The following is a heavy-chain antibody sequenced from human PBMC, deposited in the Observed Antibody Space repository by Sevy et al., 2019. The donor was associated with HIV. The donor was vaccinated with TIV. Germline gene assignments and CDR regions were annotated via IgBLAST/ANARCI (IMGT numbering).Heavy chain of an antibody. CDR1: GFTFSDYY. CDR3: ARGLIAAAYYFDY. J-gene: IGHJ4*02. CDR2: ISSSGSTI. Sequence: GGSLRLSCAASGFTFSDYYMSWIRQAPGKGLEWVSYISSSGSTIYYADSVKGRFTISRDNAKNSLYLQMNSLGAEDTAVYYCARGLIAAAYYFDYWGQGTLVTVSS. V-gene: IGHV3-11*01. D-gene: IGHD6-13*01.